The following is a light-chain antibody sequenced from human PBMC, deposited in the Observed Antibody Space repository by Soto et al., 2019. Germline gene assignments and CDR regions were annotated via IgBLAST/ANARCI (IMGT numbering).Light chain of an antibody. CDR2: DAS. Sequence: AIQLTQSPSSLSASVGDRVTITCRASQGISGALAWYQQKPGRAPTLLIYDASSLESGVPSRFSGSESGTDFTLTISSLQAEDFATYYCQHYNTYPWTFGHGTKVDIK. V-gene: IGKV1-13*02. CDR1: QGISGA. CDR3: QHYNTYPWT. J-gene: IGKJ1*01.